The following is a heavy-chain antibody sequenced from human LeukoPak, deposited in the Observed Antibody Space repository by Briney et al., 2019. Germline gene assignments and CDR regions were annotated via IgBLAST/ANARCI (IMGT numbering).Heavy chain of an antibody. J-gene: IGHJ4*02. CDR1: GYTFTGYY. Sequence: ASVKVSCKASGYTFTGYYVHWVRQAPGQGLEWMGWMNPKSGGANYAQKFEARVTMNRDTSISTAYMELSRLRFDDTAVYYCARSPDILTGEKFDYWGQGTLVTVSS. D-gene: IGHD3-9*01. CDR2: MNPKSGGA. V-gene: IGHV1-2*02. CDR3: ARSPDILTGEKFDY.